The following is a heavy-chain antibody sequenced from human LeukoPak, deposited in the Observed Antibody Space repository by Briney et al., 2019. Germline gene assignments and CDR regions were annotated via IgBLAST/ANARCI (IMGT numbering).Heavy chain of an antibody. J-gene: IGHJ3*02. Sequence: MPAETLSLTCTVSGGSINSSSYYWGWIRQPPGKGLEWILYNYDNGIPYYNPSLKSRVTISVDTSKNQFSLKLSSVTASDTAVYYCARRFAPSRNDAFDIWGQGTMVTVSS. CDR3: ARRFAPSRNDAFDI. CDR1: GGSINSSSYY. CDR2: NYDNGIP. D-gene: IGHD3-10*01. V-gene: IGHV4-39*01.